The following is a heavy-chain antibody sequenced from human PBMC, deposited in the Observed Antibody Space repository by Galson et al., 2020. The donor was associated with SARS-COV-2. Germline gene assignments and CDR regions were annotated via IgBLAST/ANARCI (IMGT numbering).Heavy chain of an antibody. CDR2: IYYSGST. Sequence: ETSETLSLTCTVSGGSISSGGYYWSWIRQHPGKGLEWIGYIYYSGSTYYNPSLKSRVTISVDTSKNQFSLKLSSVTAADTAVYYCARSALGPDVWRSYRYAMGGMDVWGQGTTVTVSS. CDR1: GGSISSGGYY. D-gene: IGHD3-16*02. V-gene: IGHV4-31*03. CDR3: ARSALGPDVWRSYRYAMGGMDV. J-gene: IGHJ6*02.